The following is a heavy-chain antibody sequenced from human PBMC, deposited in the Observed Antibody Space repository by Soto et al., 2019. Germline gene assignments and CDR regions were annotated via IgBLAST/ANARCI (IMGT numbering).Heavy chain of an antibody. J-gene: IGHJ4*02. D-gene: IGHD3-3*01. CDR2: ISYDGSNK. V-gene: IGHV3-30-3*01. Sequence: QVQLVESGGGVVQPGRSLRLSCAASGFTFSSYAMHWVRQAPGKGLEWVAVISYDGSNKYYADSVKGRFTISRDNSKNLLFLXXNSLRAEDTAVYYCARVPATYYDFWSGYYRSSLDYWGQGTLVTVSS. CDR1: GFTFSSYA. CDR3: ARVPATYYDFWSGYYRSSLDY.